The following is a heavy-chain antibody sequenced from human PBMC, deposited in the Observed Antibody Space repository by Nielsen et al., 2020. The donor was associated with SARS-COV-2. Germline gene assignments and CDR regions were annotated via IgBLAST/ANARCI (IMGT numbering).Heavy chain of an antibody. V-gene: IGHV3-23*01. CDR2: ISGSGGST. D-gene: IGHD3-10*01. J-gene: IGHJ6*02. CDR1: GFTFSSYA. CDR3: AKAFMVRGVTHQDYYYYYGMDV. Sequence: GGSLRLSCAASGFTFSSYAMSRVRQAPGKGLEWVSAISGSGGSTHYADSVKGRFTISRDNSKNTLYLQMNSLRAEDTAVYYCAKAFMVRGVTHQDYYYYYGMDVWGQGTTVTVSS.